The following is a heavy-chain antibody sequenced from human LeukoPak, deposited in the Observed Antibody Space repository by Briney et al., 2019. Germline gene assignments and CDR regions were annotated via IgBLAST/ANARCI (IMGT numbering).Heavy chain of an antibody. CDR2: FDPEDGET. D-gene: IGHD4-17*01. Sequence: GASVKVSCKVSGYTLTELSMHWVRQAPGKGLEWMGGFDPEDGETIYAQKFQGRVTMTEDTSTDTAYMELSSLRSDDTAVYYCARDGDPTVTTDPPYYWGQGTLVTVSS. V-gene: IGHV1-24*01. J-gene: IGHJ4*02. CDR3: ARDGDPTVTTDPPYY. CDR1: GYTLTELS.